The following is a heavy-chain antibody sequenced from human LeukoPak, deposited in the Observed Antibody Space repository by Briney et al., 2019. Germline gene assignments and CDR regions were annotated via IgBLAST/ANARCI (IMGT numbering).Heavy chain of an antibody. Sequence: KPGGSLRLSCAASGFTLSDYYMSWIRQTPGKGLEWVSYISSSGSTIYYADSVKGRFTISRDNAKSSLYLQMNSLGAEDTAVYYCASPMGDRTPGYWGQGTLVTVSS. D-gene: IGHD3-16*01. V-gene: IGHV3-11*04. CDR2: ISSSGSTI. CDR3: ASPMGDRTPGY. J-gene: IGHJ4*02. CDR1: GFTLSDYY.